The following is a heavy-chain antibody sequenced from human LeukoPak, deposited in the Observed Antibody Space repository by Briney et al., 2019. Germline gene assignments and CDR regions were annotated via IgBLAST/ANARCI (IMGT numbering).Heavy chain of an antibody. CDR2: ISAYNGNT. CDR3: ARDRFLKRVTVTYVDY. J-gene: IGHJ4*02. CDR1: RYTFTSYG. D-gene: IGHD4-17*01. Sequence: ASVKVSCKASRYTFTSYGISWVRQAPGQGLEWMGWISAYNGNTNYAQKLQGRVTLTTDTSTSTAYQELRRLRSDDTAVYYCARDRFLKRVTVTYVDYWGQGTLVTVSS. V-gene: IGHV1-18*04.